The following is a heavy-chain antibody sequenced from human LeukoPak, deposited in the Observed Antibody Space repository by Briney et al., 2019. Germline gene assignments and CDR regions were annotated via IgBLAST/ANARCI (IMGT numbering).Heavy chain of an antibody. CDR1: GYTFTSHD. D-gene: IGHD5-12*01. CDR3: ARGLGWLYYYYYMDV. Sequence: ASVKVSCKASGYTFTSHDINWVRQATGQGLEWMGWMNPSSGSTGYAQQFQGRVTLTRNTSISTAYMELSGLRSEDTAVYFCARGLGWLYYYYYMDVWGKGTTVTVSS. J-gene: IGHJ6*03. CDR2: MNPSSGST. V-gene: IGHV1-8*03.